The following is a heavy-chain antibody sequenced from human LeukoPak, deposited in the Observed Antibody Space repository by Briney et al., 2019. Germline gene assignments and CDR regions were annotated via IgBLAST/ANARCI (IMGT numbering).Heavy chain of an antibody. Sequence: ASVKVSCKASGYTFTGYYIHWVRQAPGQGLEWMGWINPNSGATNYAQKIQGRVTMTRDTSISTAYMELSRLRYDDTAVYYCARGLDLYPGYSYGQNWFDPWGQGTQVTVSS. CDR2: INPNSGAT. CDR1: GYTFTGYY. CDR3: ARGLDLYPGYSYGQNWFDP. D-gene: IGHD5-18*01. V-gene: IGHV1-2*02. J-gene: IGHJ5*02.